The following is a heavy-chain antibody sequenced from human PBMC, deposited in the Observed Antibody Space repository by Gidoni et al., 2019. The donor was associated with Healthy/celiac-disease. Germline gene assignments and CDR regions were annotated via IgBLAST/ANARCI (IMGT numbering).Heavy chain of an antibody. J-gene: IGHJ6*02. V-gene: IGHV1-69*01. D-gene: IGHD4-17*01. CDR2: IIPIFGTA. CDR1: GGTFSSYA. CDR3: ARSLYGGNFRYYGMDV. Sequence: QVQLVQSGAEVKKPGSSVKVSCKASGGTFSSYAIRWVRQAPGQGLEWMGGIIPIFGTANYAQKFQGRVTITADESTSTAYMELSSLRSEDTAVYYCARSLYGGNFRYYGMDVWGQGTTVTVSS.